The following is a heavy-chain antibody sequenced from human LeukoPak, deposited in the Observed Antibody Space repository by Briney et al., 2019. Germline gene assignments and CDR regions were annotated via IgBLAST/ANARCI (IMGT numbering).Heavy chain of an antibody. V-gene: IGHV3-30*18. CDR2: ISYDGSNK. J-gene: IGHJ4*02. CDR3: AKDLRPWAAAVFVY. Sequence: GSLRLSCAASGFTFSSYGMHWVRQAPGKGLEWVAVISYDGSNKYYADSVKGRFTISRDNSKNTLYLQMNSLRAEDTAVYYCAKDLRPWAAAVFVYWGQGTLVTVSS. D-gene: IGHD6-13*01. CDR1: GFTFSSYG.